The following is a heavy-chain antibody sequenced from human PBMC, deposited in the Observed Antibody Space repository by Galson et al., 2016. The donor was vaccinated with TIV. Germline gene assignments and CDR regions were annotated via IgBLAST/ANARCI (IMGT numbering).Heavy chain of an antibody. CDR1: GFTFSTYA. V-gene: IGHV3-23*01. J-gene: IGHJ3*02. Sequence: SLRLSCAASGFTFSTYAMNWLRQAPGKGLEWVSTISYTGDSTYYTDSVKGRFTISRDNSKNTLYLQMHSLRAGDTALYSCAKGGSAFSYGYAFDMWGQGQWSPSLQ. D-gene: IGHD5-18*01. CDR3: AKGGSAFSYGYAFDM. CDR2: ISYTGDST.